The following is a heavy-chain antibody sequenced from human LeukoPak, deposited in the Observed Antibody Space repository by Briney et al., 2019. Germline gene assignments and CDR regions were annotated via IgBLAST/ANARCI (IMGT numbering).Heavy chain of an antibody. CDR3: ARDWSPGVSKNAFHI. D-gene: IGHD2-2*01. V-gene: IGHV1-2*04. CDR1: GYTFTGYY. Sequence: ASVKVSCKASGYTFTGYYMQWVRQAPGQGLEWMGWINPKNGGTNYAQKFQRWVTMTRDTSISTAYMELSRLTSDDTAVYYCARDWSPGVSKNAFHIWGQGTMVTVSS. CDR2: INPKNGGT. J-gene: IGHJ3*02.